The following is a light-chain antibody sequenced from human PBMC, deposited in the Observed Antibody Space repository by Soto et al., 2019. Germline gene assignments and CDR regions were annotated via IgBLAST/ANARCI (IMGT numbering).Light chain of an antibody. CDR2: DVS. CDR1: SSDVGGYNY. Sequence: QSVLTQPASVSGSPGQSITISCTGTSSDVGGYNYVSWYQHHPGKAPKLMINDVSNRPSGVSDRFSGSKSGNTASLTISGLQAEDEADYYCSSYTSSSTRVFGGGTKLTVL. V-gene: IGLV2-14*03. J-gene: IGLJ3*02. CDR3: SSYTSSSTRV.